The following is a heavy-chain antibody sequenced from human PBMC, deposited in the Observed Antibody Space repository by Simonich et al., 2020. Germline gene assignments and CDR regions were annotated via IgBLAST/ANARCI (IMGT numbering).Heavy chain of an antibody. CDR2: IKQDGSGK. V-gene: IGHV3-7*01. Sequence: EVQLVESGGGLVQPGGSLRLSCSASGFTFSSHWMSWVRQAPGKVLEWVANIKQDGSGKYYVDAGKGRFTISRDNAKNSLYLQMNSLRAEDTAVYYCACLGTGDAFDIWGQGTMVTVSS. CDR3: ACLGTGDAFDI. J-gene: IGHJ3*02. D-gene: IGHD3-9*01. CDR1: GFTFSSHW.